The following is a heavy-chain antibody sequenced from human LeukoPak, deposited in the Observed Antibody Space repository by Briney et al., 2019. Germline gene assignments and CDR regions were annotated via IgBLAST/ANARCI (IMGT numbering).Heavy chain of an antibody. V-gene: IGHV4-61*01. CDR2: IYYGGST. Sequence: SETLSLTCTVSGGSVSSGSYYWSWIRQPPGKGLEWIGYIYYGGSTNYNPSLKSRVTISVDTSKNQFSLKLSSVTAADTAVYYCARASTYYYDSSGYYHLSEYFQHWGQGTLVTVSS. CDR3: ARASTYYYDSSGYYHLSEYFQH. J-gene: IGHJ1*01. D-gene: IGHD3-22*01. CDR1: GGSVSSGSYY.